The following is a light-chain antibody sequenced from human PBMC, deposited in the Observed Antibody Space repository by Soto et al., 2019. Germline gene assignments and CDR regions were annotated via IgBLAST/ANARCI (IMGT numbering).Light chain of an antibody. J-gene: IGKJ1*01. V-gene: IGKV1-5*01. CDR2: DAS. CDR3: QHYNIYSPWT. CDR1: QSISSW. Sequence: DIQMTQSPSTLSASVGDRVTITCRASQSISSWLAWYQQKPGKVPKLLIYDASSLESGVPSRFSGSGSGTEFTLTISGLQPDDFATYYCQHYNIYSPWTFGQGTKVEIK.